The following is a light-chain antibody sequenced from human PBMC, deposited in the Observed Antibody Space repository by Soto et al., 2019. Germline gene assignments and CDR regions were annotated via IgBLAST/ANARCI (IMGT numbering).Light chain of an antibody. CDR3: SSYTSRSTWM. V-gene: IGLV2-14*01. Sequence: QSVLTQPASVSGSPGQSITISRTGTRSDIGTYKFVSWYQQHPGKAPKLMIFEVSNRPSGVSNRFSGSKSGNTASLTISGLQAEDEADYYCSSYTSRSTWMFGGGTKLTVL. CDR2: EVS. CDR1: RSDIGTYKF. J-gene: IGLJ3*02.